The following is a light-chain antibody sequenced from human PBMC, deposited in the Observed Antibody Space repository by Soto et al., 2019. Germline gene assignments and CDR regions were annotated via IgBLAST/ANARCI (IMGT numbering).Light chain of an antibody. J-gene: IGKJ4*01. CDR1: QSVSSSY. Sequence: EIVVTQSPGTLSLSPGARSNLSCRASQSVSSSYLAWYQQKPGQSPRLLIYGASSRATGIPERFSGSGSGTDFTLTISRLEPEDFAVYYCQQYGSFFGGGTKVDIK. CDR3: QQYGSF. CDR2: GAS. V-gene: IGKV3-20*01.